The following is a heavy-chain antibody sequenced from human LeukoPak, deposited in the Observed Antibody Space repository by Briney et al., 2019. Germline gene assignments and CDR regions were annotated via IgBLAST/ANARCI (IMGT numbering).Heavy chain of an antibody. V-gene: IGHV1-2*02. Sequence: GASVKVSCKASGYTFTGYYMHWVRQAPGQGLEWMGWINPNSGGTNYAQKFQGRVTMTRDTSISTAYMELSRLRSDDTAVYYCARTPRRGSSWEPTLFDPWGQGTLVTVSS. CDR2: INPNSGGT. CDR3: ARTPRRGSSWEPTLFDP. CDR1: GYTFTGYY. D-gene: IGHD6-13*01. J-gene: IGHJ5*02.